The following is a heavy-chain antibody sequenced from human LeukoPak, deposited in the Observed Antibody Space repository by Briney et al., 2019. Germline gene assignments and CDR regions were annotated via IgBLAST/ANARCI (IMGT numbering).Heavy chain of an antibody. CDR1: GGSISSSY. J-gene: IGHJ4*02. D-gene: IGHD1-14*01. Sequence: SETLSLTCTVSGGSISSSYWSWIRQPPGKGLEWIGYIYYSGSTNYNPSLKSRVTISVDTSKNQFSLKLSSVTAADTAVYYCARDNPGGGYFDYSGRGTLVTVSS. CDR2: IYYSGST. CDR3: ARDNPGGGYFDY. V-gene: IGHV4-59*01.